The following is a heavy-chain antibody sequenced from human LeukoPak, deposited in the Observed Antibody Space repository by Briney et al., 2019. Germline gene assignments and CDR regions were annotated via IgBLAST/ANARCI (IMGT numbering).Heavy chain of an antibody. V-gene: IGHV1-18*04. Sequence: ASVKVSCKASGYTFTSYGISWVRQAPGQGLEXXXXXXAYNGNTNYAQKLQGRVTMTTDTSTSTAYMELRSLRSDDTAVYYCARFFEAAAGFSYYFDYWGRGTLVTVSS. D-gene: IGHD6-13*01. CDR2: XXAYNGNT. J-gene: IGHJ4*02. CDR1: GYTFTSYG. CDR3: ARFFEAAAGFSYYFDY.